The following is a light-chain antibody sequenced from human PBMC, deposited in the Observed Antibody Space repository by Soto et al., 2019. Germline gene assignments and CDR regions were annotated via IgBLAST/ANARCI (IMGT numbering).Light chain of an antibody. Sequence: SYELTQPPSVSVAPGKTASVACGGSNMGSKSVHWYQKKSGQAPVLVMYYDSDRPSGIPERFSGSNSGNTATLTNSRVEAGDEGDYYCQVWDISSGHVVFGGGTQLTVL. CDR3: QVWDISSGHVV. J-gene: IGLJ3*02. CDR2: YDS. CDR1: NMGSKS. V-gene: IGLV3-21*01.